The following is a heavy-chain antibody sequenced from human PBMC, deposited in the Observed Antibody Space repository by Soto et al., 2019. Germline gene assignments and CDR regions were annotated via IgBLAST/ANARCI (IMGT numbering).Heavy chain of an antibody. Sequence: GGSLSLSCAASGFTFSSYAMSWVRQAPGKGLKWVSAISGSGGSTYYADSVKGRFTISRDNSKNTLYLQMNSLRAEDTAVYYCAKAPYGDLYYYYYMDVWGKGTTVTVSS. V-gene: IGHV3-23*01. D-gene: IGHD4-17*01. CDR1: GFTFSSYA. J-gene: IGHJ6*03. CDR2: ISGSGGST. CDR3: AKAPYGDLYYYYYMDV.